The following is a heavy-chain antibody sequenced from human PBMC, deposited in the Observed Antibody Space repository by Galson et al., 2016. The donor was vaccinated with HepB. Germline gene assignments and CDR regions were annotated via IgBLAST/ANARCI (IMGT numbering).Heavy chain of an antibody. Sequence: PALVKPTQTLTLTCTFSGFSLSTSGVGVGWIRQPPGKALEWLALIYWDDDQHYSPSLKSRLTITKDTSKNQVVLTMTNMDPVDTATYYCAPRSPGSYYIDAFDIWGQGTMVTVSS. D-gene: IGHD3-10*01. V-gene: IGHV2-5*02. CDR1: GFSLSTSGVG. CDR2: IYWDDDQ. J-gene: IGHJ3*02. CDR3: APRSPGSYYIDAFDI.